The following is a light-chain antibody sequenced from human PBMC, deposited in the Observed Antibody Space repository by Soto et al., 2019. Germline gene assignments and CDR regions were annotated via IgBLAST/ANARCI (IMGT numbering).Light chain of an antibody. J-gene: IGLJ2*01. CDR1: NIGSKS. CDR2: YDN. Sequence: SYELTQPPSVSVAPGKTARITCGGNNIGSKSVHWYQQRPGQAPVLVIYYDNDRPSGIPERFSGSNPGNTATLTISRVEAGDEADYYCQVWDSSSDPGIFGGGTKLTVL. CDR3: QVWDSSSDPGI. V-gene: IGLV3-21*04.